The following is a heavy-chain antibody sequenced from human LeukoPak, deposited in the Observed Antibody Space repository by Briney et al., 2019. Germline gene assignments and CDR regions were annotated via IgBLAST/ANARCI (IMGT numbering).Heavy chain of an antibody. CDR1: GFTFSSYA. D-gene: IGHD3-3*01. J-gene: IGHJ4*02. CDR2: ISGSGGST. V-gene: IGHV3-23*01. Sequence: GGSLRLSCAASGFTFSSYAMSWVRQAPGKGLEWVSAISGSGGSTYYADSVKGRFTISRDNSKNTLYLQMNSLRAEDTAVYYCAKSKLITIFGVVIRAGEYYFDYWGQGTLVTVSS. CDR3: AKSKLITIFGVVIRAGEYYFDY.